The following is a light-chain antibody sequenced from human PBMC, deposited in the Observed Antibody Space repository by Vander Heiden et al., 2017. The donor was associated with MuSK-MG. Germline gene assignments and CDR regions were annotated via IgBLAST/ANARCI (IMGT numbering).Light chain of an antibody. CDR3: QDYHNRPTIP. J-gene: IGKJ5*01. Sequence: IPMTQSPSSLAASVGDRVTITCQSSQDIPNYLNWYQQKPGKAPTLLICDASNLEPGVPSRFSGSGSGTHFPFTIIILQPEDIATYYCQDYHNRPTIPFGQGTRLDIK. CDR2: DAS. V-gene: IGKV1-33*01. CDR1: QDIPNY.